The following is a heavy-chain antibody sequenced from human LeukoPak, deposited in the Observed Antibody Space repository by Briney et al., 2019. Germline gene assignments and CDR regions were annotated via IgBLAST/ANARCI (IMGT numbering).Heavy chain of an antibody. CDR3: AKGLCM. CDR2: INQDGSQI. V-gene: IGHV3-7*04. CDR1: GFTFSSSY. D-gene: IGHD4/OR15-4a*01. J-gene: IGHJ4*02. Sequence: GGSLRLSCAASGFTFSSSYMNWVRQIPGKGLEWVANINQDGSQIYHVDSVKGRFTISRDNDKNSLYLQMNSLRAEDTAVYYCAKGLCMGGQGTLVTVSS.